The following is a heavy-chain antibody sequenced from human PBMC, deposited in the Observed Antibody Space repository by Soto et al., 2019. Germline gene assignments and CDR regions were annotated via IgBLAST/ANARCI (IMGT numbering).Heavy chain of an antibody. Sequence: EVQVVESGGDLVQPGGSLRLSCAASGFTIRNYAMSWVRQAPGKALEWVSGISGGSDRTYYADSVKGRFTIFKDNSKNTLYLPMGILRVEDTAVYHCEGSWTWGQGTMVTVSS. CDR3: EGSWT. CDR2: ISGGSDRT. V-gene: IGHV3-23*04. J-gene: IGHJ3*01. CDR1: GFTIRNYA. D-gene: IGHD5-12*01.